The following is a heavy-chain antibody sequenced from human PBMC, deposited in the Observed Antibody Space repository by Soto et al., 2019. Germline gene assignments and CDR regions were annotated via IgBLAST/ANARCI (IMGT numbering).Heavy chain of an antibody. CDR1: GGSFSGYD. V-gene: IGHV4-34*01. D-gene: IGHD3-22*01. J-gene: IGHJ6*02. CDR2: INDSGST. Sequence: SETLSLTCAVYGGSFSGYDWNWIRQPPGKGLEWTGEINDSGSTNYNPSLKSRVTISVDTSKNQFSLKLSSVTAADTAVYYCARGNTPKLRGYYTYYYHGMDVWGQGTTVTVSS. CDR3: ARGNTPKLRGYYTYYYHGMDV.